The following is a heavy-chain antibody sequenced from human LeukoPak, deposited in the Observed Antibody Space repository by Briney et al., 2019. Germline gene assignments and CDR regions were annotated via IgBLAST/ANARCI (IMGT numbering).Heavy chain of an antibody. CDR3: AKGKESGYYIRDFLALDP. CDR2: ISNNGGYT. Sequence: GGSLRLSCAASGCTFSSSAMSWVRQARGKGVEGVSAISNNGGYTYYADSVQGRFPISRDNSQSTPCLQINSLSAEDTAVYYCAKGKESGYYIRDFLALDPWGQGTLLTVSS. D-gene: IGHD3-3*01. CDR1: GCTFSSSA. J-gene: IGHJ5*02. V-gene: IGHV3-23*01.